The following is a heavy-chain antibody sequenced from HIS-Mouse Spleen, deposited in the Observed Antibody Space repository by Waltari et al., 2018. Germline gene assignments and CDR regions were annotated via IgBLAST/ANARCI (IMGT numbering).Heavy chain of an antibody. Sequence: QVQLVQSGAEVKTPGASVKVSCKDSGYTFNAYYMHWVRQAPGQGLEWMGWINPNSGGTNYAQKFQGRVTMTRDTSISTAYMELSRLRSDDTAVYYCARDREVDWYFDLWGRGTLVTVSS. D-gene: IGHD1-26*01. CDR2: INPNSGGT. J-gene: IGHJ2*01. V-gene: IGHV1-2*02. CDR1: GYTFNAYY. CDR3: ARDREVDWYFDL.